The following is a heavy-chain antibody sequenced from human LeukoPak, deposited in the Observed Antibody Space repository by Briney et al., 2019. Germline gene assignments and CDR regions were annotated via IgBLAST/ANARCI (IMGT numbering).Heavy chain of an antibody. CDR3: ARGFRVRRGEYFQH. CDR2: IFYTGVT. J-gene: IGHJ1*01. Sequence: PSETLSLTCTVSGGSIRSDYWSWVRQPPGKGLEWIGYIFYTGVTSYNPSLKSRVTISVDTSKNQFSLKLSSVTAADTAVYYCARGFRVRRGEYFQHWGQGTLVTVSS. CDR1: GGSIRSDY. D-gene: IGHD3-10*01. V-gene: IGHV4-59*12.